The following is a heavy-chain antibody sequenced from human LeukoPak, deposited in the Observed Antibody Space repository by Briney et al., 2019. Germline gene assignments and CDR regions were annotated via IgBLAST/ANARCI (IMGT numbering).Heavy chain of an antibody. CDR2: ISHTGRT. D-gene: IGHD1-26*01. CDR3: TRTSPGIPLDF. CDR1: GVSFSGYY. V-gene: IGHV4-34*01. Sequence: KPSETLSLTCGVSGVSFSGYYWSWIRQAPGKGPEWIGEISHTGRTAYNPSLKSRVTISLDTSKNQFSLKLTSVSAADTAVYYCTRTSPGIPLDFWGQGTLVTVS. J-gene: IGHJ4*02.